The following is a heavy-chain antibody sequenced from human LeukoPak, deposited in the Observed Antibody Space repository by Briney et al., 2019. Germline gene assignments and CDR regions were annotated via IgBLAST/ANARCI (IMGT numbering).Heavy chain of an antibody. CDR3: ARLVLGSGSRGFDY. D-gene: IGHD3-10*01. V-gene: IGHV1-18*01. CDR2: INAYNGNT. CDR1: GYIFSSYG. J-gene: IGHJ4*02. Sequence: ASAKVSCKASGYIFSSYGISWVRRAPGQGLEWLGWINAYNGNTNYAQKLQGRVTMTTDTSTSTDYMELKSLRSDDTAVFYCARLVLGSGSRGFDYWGQGTLVTVSS.